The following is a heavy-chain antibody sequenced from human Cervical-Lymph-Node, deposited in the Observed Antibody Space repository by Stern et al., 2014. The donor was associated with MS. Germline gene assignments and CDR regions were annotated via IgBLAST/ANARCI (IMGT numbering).Heavy chain of an antibody. D-gene: IGHD6-13*01. CDR3: ARVIAATDYYYYYGMDV. CDR1: GYTFTSYD. V-gene: IGHV1-8*01. CDR2: MNPNSGNT. Sequence: VQLVQSGAEVKKPGASVKVSCKASGYTFTSYDINWVRQATGQGLEWMGWMNPNSGNTGYAQKFQGRVTMTRNTSISTAYMELSSLRSEDTAVYYCARVIAATDYYYYYGMDVWGQGTTVTVSS. J-gene: IGHJ6*02.